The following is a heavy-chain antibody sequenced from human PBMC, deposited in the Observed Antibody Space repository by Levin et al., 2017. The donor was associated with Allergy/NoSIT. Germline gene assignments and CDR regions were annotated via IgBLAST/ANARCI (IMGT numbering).Heavy chain of an antibody. Sequence: RAGGSLRLSCAASGFTFSIYAMSWVRQAPGKGLEWVSVISGSGGTTYYADSVKGRFTISRDNSKNTLYLQMNSLRAEDTAVYYCAKVRWSYYDAFDIWGQGTMVTVSS. D-gene: IGHD1-26*01. J-gene: IGHJ3*02. CDR1: GFTFSIYA. CDR3: AKVRWSYYDAFDI. V-gene: IGHV3-23*01. CDR2: ISGSGGTT.